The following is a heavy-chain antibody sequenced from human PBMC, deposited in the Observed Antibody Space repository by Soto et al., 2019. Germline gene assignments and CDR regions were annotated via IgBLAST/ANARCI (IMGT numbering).Heavy chain of an antibody. V-gene: IGHV3-23*01. Sequence: EVQLLESGGGLVQPGGSLRLSCAASGFTFSSYAMSWVRQAPGKGLEWVSAISGSGGSTYYADSVKGRFTISRENSKNTLYLQMNSLRAEDTAVYYCAKDRHSSSSGAIFDYWGQGTLVTVSS. CDR3: AKDRHSSSSGAIFDY. D-gene: IGHD6-6*01. CDR2: ISGSGGST. J-gene: IGHJ4*02. CDR1: GFTFSSYA.